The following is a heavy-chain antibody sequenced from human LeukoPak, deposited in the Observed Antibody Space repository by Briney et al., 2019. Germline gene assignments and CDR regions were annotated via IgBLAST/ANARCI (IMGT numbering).Heavy chain of an antibody. V-gene: IGHV3-48*01. CDR3: ARGSGYSSSWYFKGDY. J-gene: IGHJ4*02. Sequence: PGGSLRLSCAASGFTFSSYSMNWVRQAPGKGLEWVSYISSISSDIYYADSVKGRFTISRDNAKKSLYLQMNSLRAEDTAVYYCARGSGYSSSWYFKGDYWGQGTLVTVSS. CDR1: GFTFSSYS. D-gene: IGHD6-13*01. CDR2: ISSISSDI.